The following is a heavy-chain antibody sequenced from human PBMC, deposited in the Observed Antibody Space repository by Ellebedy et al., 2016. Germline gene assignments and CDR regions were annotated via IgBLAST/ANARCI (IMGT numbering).Heavy chain of an antibody. D-gene: IGHD2-21*01. CDR3: TRGGSPIVDWFDL. J-gene: IGHJ5*02. CDR2: MRSDGSST. V-gene: IGHV3-74*01. CDR1: EFTLNTYW. Sequence: GESLKISXTASEFTLNTYWMHWVRQAPGKGLVWVSHMRSDGSSTTYADSVKGRFTISRDNAKNTLYLQMSSLRAEDTAVYYCTRGGSPIVDWFDLWGQGTLVTVSS.